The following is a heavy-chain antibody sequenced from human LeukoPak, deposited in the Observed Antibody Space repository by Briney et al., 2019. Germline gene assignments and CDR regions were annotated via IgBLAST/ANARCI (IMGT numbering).Heavy chain of an antibody. CDR2: ISYDGSNK. CDR3: AKDSSGYYNDFDY. V-gene: IGHV3-30*18. Sequence: GGSLRLSCAASGFTFSSYGMHWVRQAPGKGLEWVAAISYDGSNKYYADSVKGRFTISRDNSKNTLYLQMNSLRAEDTAVYYCAKDSSGYYNDFDYWGQGTLVTVSS. CDR1: GFTFSSYG. J-gene: IGHJ4*02. D-gene: IGHD3-22*01.